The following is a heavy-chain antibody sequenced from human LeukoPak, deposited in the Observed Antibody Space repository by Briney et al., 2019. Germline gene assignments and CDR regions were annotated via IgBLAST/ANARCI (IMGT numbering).Heavy chain of an antibody. V-gene: IGHV3-21*01. D-gene: IGHD2-21*02. CDR2: ISSTSSYI. J-gene: IGHJ4*02. CDR3: ARDRVVTTWGDFDY. CDR1: GFTFSSYS. Sequence: NPGGSLRLSCAASGFTFSSYSMNWVRQAPGKGLEWVSSISSTSSYIYYADSVKGRFTISRDNAKNSLYLQMNSLRAEDTAVYYCARDRVVTTWGDFDYWGQGTLVTVSS.